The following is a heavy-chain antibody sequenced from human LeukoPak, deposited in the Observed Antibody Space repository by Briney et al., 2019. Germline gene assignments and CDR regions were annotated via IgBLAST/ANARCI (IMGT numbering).Heavy chain of an antibody. D-gene: IGHD3-10*01. CDR2: IIPISGTA. V-gene: IGHV1-69*05. J-gene: IGHJ6*03. CDR3: AREPYYFGSGTYQNEYYHYYMDV. CDR1: GGDFTNYP. Sequence: ASVKVSCKASGGDFTNYPINWVRQAPGQGLEWMGRIIPISGTANFAQKFKDRVSFTTDESTRTAYMELSSLRSADTAIYYCAREPYYFGSGTYQNEYYHYYMDVWGKGTTVTVSS.